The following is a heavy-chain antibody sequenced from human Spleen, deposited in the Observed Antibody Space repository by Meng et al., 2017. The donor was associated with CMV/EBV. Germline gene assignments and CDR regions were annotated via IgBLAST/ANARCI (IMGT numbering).Heavy chain of an antibody. CDR1: RASIRTACFD. Sequence: VSRASIRTACFDWGWVPQRPGKGLDWLGYVYFTETTRTFYSPSLKSRLTLSLDTSDNQYSLNLTSVTAADTAVYYCARDAAGGRFEYWGQGALVTVSS. CDR2: VYFTETTRT. CDR3: ARDAAGGRFEY. V-gene: IGHV4-31*02. J-gene: IGHJ4*02. D-gene: IGHD6-13*01.